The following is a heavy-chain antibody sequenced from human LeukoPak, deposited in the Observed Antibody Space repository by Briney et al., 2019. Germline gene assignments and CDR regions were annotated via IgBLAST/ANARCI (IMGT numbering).Heavy chain of an antibody. CDR1: GFSFSSYW. J-gene: IGHJ4*02. CDR2: IYSGGST. CDR3: AKGRTSGWYYFDY. Sequence: GGSLRLSCEGSGFSFSSYWMTWVRQAPGKGLEWVSLIYSGGSTYYADSVKGRFTISRDNSKNTLYLQMNSLRAEDTAVYYCAKGRTSGWYYFDYWGQGTLVTVSS. V-gene: IGHV3-66*01. D-gene: IGHD6-19*01.